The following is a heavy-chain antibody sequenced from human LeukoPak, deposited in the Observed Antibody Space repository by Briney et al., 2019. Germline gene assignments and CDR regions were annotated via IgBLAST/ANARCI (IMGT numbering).Heavy chain of an antibody. Sequence: GASVTVSCKASGGTFSSYAISWVRQAPGQGLEWMGGIIPIFGTANYAQKFQGRVTITADESTSTAYMELSSLRSEDTAVYYCARGTTVTNWFDPWGQGTLVTVSS. J-gene: IGHJ5*02. V-gene: IGHV1-69*13. CDR1: GGTFSSYA. CDR2: IIPIFGTA. CDR3: ARGTTVTNWFDP. D-gene: IGHD4-11*01.